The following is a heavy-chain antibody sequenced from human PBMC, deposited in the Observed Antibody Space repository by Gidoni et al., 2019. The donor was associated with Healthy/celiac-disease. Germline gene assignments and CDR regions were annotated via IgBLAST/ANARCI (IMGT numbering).Heavy chain of an antibody. V-gene: IGHV3-7*01. CDR2: IKQDGGEI. CDR1: EFTFRSYW. Sequence: EVQLVESGGGLVQPGGSLRLPCGASEFTFRSYWMIWARQAPGKGLEWVANIKQDGGEIYYVDSVKGRFIISRDNDKNSLYLQMNSLRAEDTAVYYCARVHWFYGMDVWGQGTTVTVSS. D-gene: IGHD3-9*01. CDR3: ARVHWFYGMDV. J-gene: IGHJ6*02.